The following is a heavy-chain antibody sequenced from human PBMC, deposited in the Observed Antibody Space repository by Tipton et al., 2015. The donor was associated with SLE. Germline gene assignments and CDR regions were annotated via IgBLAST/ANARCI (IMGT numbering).Heavy chain of an antibody. CDR1: GGSFSGYY. V-gene: IGHV4-34*01. D-gene: IGHD3-16*02. CDR3: ARGLRNDYVWGSYRRRGAFDI. Sequence: PSLTCAVYGGSFSGYYWSWIRQPPGKGLEWIGEINHSGSTNYNPSLKSRVTISVDTSKNQFSLKLSSVTAADTAVYYCARGLRNDYVWGSYRRRGAFDIWGQGTMVTVSS. J-gene: IGHJ3*02. CDR2: INHSGST.